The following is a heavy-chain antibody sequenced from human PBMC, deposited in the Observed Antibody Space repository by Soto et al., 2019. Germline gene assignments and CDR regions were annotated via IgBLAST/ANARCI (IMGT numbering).Heavy chain of an antibody. J-gene: IGHJ4*02. Sequence: EVQLVESGGGLVQSGGFLRLSCAASGFTFSSYWMSWVRQAPGKGLEWVANIKQDGTEKFYVESVKGRFTISRDNAKNALYLQMNSPRAEDTAVYYCARDLAYDDFEGRMENWGQGTLVTVSS. CDR3: ARDLAYDDFEGRMEN. CDR2: IKQDGTEK. D-gene: IGHD3-3*01. V-gene: IGHV3-7*01. CDR1: GFTFSSYW.